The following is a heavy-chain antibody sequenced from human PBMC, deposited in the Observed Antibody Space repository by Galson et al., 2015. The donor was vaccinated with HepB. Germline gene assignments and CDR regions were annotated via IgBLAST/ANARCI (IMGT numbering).Heavy chain of an antibody. CDR2: IRSKANSYAT. Sequence: SLRLSCAASGFIFSGSAMHWVRQASGKGLEWVGRIRSKANSYATAYAASVKGRFTISRDDSKNTAYLQMNSLKTEDTAVYFRTSGIVGATAEDYWGQGTLVTVSS. D-gene: IGHD1-26*01. CDR1: GFIFSGSA. J-gene: IGHJ4*02. V-gene: IGHV3-73*01. CDR3: TSGIVGATAEDY.